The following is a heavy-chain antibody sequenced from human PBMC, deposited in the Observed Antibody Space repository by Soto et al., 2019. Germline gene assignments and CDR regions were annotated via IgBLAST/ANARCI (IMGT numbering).Heavy chain of an antibody. D-gene: IGHD3-16*02. J-gene: IGHJ5*02. CDR2: IYPGDSDT. Sequence: GESLKISCKGSGYSFTSYWIGWVRQMPGKGLEWMGIIYPGDSDTRYSPSFQGQVTISADKSISTAYLQWSSLKASDTAMYYCARSNPGYDYIWGSYRYVEWFDPWGQGTLVTVSS. V-gene: IGHV5-51*01. CDR1: GYSFTSYW. CDR3: ARSNPGYDYIWGSYRYVEWFDP.